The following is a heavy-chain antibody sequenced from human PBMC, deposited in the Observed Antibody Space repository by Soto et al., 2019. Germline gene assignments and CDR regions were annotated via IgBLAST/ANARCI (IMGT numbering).Heavy chain of an antibody. Sequence: QVQVVQSGAEVKKPGASVKVSCKSSGYTFTSYAMHWVRQAPRQRLEWMGWINTANGYTKSSQRFXXRXXFARDTSASTAYMELSSLRSEDTAMYYCVRAVGATSWYFDLWGRGTLVTVSS. CDR1: GYTFTSYA. D-gene: IGHD1-26*01. CDR2: INTANGYT. V-gene: IGHV1-3*04. J-gene: IGHJ2*01. CDR3: VRAVGATSWYFDL.